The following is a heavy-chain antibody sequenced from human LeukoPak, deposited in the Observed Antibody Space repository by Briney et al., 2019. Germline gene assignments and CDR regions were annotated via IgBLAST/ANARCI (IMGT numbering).Heavy chain of an antibody. CDR1: GFTFSSYW. J-gene: IGHJ4*02. CDR2: IKQDGSEK. D-gene: IGHD2-15*01. Sequence: GGSLRLSCAASGFTFSSYWMSWVRQAPGKGLEWVANIKQDGSEKCYVDSVEGRFTISRDNSKNTLYLQMNSLRAEDTAVYYCAKDADCSGGSCYFDYWGQGTLVTVSS. V-gene: IGHV3-7*03. CDR3: AKDADCSGGSCYFDY.